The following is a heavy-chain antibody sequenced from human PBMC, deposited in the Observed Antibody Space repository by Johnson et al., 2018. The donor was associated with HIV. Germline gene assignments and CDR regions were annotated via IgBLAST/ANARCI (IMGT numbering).Heavy chain of an antibody. D-gene: IGHD4-23*01. CDR2: ISYDGSNK. Sequence: QVQLVESGGGVVQPGRSLRLSCAASGFTFSSYAMHWVRQAPGKGLEWVAVISYDGSNKAFADSLKGRFTISRDNSKNTLYLQMNSLRAEDTAVYYCAKDLGDYGGNYAFDIGGQGTMVTVSS. CDR1: GFTFSSYA. J-gene: IGHJ3*02. CDR3: AKDLGDYGGNYAFDI. V-gene: IGHV3-30*14.